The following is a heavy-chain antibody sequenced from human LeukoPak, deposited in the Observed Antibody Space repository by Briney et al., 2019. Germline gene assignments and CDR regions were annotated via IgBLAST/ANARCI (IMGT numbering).Heavy chain of an antibody. CDR1: GLTFSSAS. Sequence: GGSLRLSCVVSGLTFSSASMAWVRQAPGKGLEWVSSISSTSEYIFQKDSLKGRFTISRDNAKNSLYLQMNTLRAEDTAVYYCARATYDSSAVDAFDIWGQGTMVTVSP. D-gene: IGHD3-22*01. J-gene: IGHJ3*02. CDR2: ISSTSEYI. CDR3: ARATYDSSAVDAFDI. V-gene: IGHV3-21*04.